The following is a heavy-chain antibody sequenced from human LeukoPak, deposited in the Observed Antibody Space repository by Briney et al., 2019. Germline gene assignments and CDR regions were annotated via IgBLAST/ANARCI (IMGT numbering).Heavy chain of an antibody. CDR1: GGSISSSSYY. Sequence: SETLSLTCTVSGGSISSSSYYWGWIRQPPGKGLEWIGNIYYSGSTYSNPSLKSRVTISVGTSKNQVSLKLSSVTAADTAVYYCARQRGPFDYWGQGTLVTVSS. CDR2: IYYSGST. CDR3: ARQRGPFDY. V-gene: IGHV4-39*01. J-gene: IGHJ4*02.